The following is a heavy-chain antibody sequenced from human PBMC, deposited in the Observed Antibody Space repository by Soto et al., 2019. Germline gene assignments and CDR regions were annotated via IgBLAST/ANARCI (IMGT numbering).Heavy chain of an antibody. V-gene: IGHV4-4*02. Sequence: QVQLQESGPGLMKPSGTLSLTCAVSGGSISANWWSWVRQPPGKGLEWIGEIYHNGRTNYNPSLKNRVTMSVDKSQNYFSLNLNSVTAAYTAVYYCARHIAVSGTRGFDFWGQGTLVTVSS. CDR2: IYHNGRT. CDR3: ARHIAVSGTRGFDF. CDR1: GGSISANW. D-gene: IGHD6-19*01. J-gene: IGHJ4*02.